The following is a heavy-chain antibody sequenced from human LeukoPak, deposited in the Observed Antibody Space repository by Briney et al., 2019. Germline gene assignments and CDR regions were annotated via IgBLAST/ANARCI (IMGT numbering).Heavy chain of an antibody. J-gene: IGHJ3*02. Sequence: GASVKVSCKASGYTFTSYDINWVRQATGQGLEWMGGIIPIFGTANYAQKFQGRVTITADESTSTAYMELSSLRSEDTAVYYCARVLSSVTIFGVVPRWGAFDIWGQGTMVTVSS. D-gene: IGHD3-3*01. V-gene: IGHV1-69*13. CDR1: GYTFTSYD. CDR3: ARVLSSVTIFGVVPRWGAFDI. CDR2: IIPIFGTA.